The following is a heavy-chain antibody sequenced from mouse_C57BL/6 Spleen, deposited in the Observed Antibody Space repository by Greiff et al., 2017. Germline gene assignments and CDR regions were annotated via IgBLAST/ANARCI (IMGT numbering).Heavy chain of an antibody. CDR1: GYTFTSYW. D-gene: IGHD1-1*01. Sequence: QVQLQQPGAELVKPGASVKLSCKASGYTFTSYWMNWVKQRPGQGLEWIGMIHPNSGSTNYNEKFKSKATLTVPKASSTAYMQLSSLTSEDSAVYYCARYFDGSSWFAYWGQGTLVTVPA. CDR3: ARYFDGSSWFAY. CDR2: IHPNSGST. V-gene: IGHV1-64*01. J-gene: IGHJ3*01.